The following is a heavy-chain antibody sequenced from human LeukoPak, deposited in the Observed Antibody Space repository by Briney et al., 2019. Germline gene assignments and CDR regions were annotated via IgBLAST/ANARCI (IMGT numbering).Heavy chain of an antibody. V-gene: IGHV4-34*01. D-gene: IGHD1-14*01. CDR3: ARHEPPGSPPLEDYFDY. J-gene: IGHJ4*02. CDR1: GGSFSGYY. Sequence: SETLSLTCAVYGGSFSGYYWSWIRQPPGKGLEWIGEINHSGSTYYNPSLKSRVTISVDTSKNQFSLKLSSVTAADTAVYYCARHEPPGSPPLEDYFDYWGQGTLVTVSS. CDR2: INHSGST.